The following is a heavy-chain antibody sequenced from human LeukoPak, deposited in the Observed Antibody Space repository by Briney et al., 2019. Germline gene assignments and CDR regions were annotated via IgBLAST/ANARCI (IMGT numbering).Heavy chain of an antibody. V-gene: IGHV1-2*02. CDR3: ARHPPYYYDSSGLDY. D-gene: IGHD3-22*01. CDR2: INPNSGGT. Sequence: ASVKVSCKASGYTFTGYYMHWVRQAPGQGLEWMGWINPNSGGTNYAQKFQGRVTMTRDTSISTAYMELSRLRSDDTAVYYCARHPPYYYDSSGLDYWGQGTLVTVCS. CDR1: GYTFTGYY. J-gene: IGHJ4*02.